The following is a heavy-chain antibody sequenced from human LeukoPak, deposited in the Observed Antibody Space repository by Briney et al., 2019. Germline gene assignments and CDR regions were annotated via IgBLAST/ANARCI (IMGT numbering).Heavy chain of an antibody. Sequence: SVKVSCKASGGTFSSYAISWVRQAPGQGLEWMGGIIPIFGTANYAQKFQGRVTITADESTSTAYMELSSLRSEDTAVYYCARGTTMVTNYFDYWGQGTLVTVSS. V-gene: IGHV1-69*01. CDR1: GGTFSSYA. CDR2: IIPIFGTA. D-gene: IGHD5-18*01. J-gene: IGHJ4*02. CDR3: ARGTTMVTNYFDY.